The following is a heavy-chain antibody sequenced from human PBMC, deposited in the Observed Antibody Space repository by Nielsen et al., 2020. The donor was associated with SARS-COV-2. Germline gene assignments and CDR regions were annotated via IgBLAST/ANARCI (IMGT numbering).Heavy chain of an antibody. CDR1: GYSFTSYW. Sequence: KVSCKGSGYSFTSYWIGWVRQMPGKGLEWMGIIYPDDSDTRYSPSFQGQVTISADKSISTAYLQWSSLKASDTAMYYCARSDQNHYYYMDVWGKGTTVTVSS. V-gene: IGHV5-51*01. CDR3: ARSDQNHYYYMDV. D-gene: IGHD2-2*01. CDR2: IYPDDSDT. J-gene: IGHJ6*03.